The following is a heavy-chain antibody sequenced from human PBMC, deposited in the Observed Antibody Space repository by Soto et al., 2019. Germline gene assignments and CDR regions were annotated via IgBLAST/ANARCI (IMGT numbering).Heavy chain of an antibody. CDR3: ARAPSIAARGYYYYGMDV. V-gene: IGHV3-30-3*01. J-gene: IGHJ6*02. CDR2: ISYDGSNK. Sequence: QVQLVESGGGVVQPGRSLRLSCAASGFTFSSYAMHWVRQAPGKGLEWVAVISYDGSNKYYADSVKGRFTISRDNSKNTLYLQMNSLRAEDTAVYYCARAPSIAARGYYYYGMDVWGQGTTVTVSS. CDR1: GFTFSSYA. D-gene: IGHD6-6*01.